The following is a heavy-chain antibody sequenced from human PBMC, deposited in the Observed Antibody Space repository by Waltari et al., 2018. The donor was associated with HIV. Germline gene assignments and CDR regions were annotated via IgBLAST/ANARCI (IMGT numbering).Heavy chain of an antibody. Sequence: EVQLVESGGGLVQPGGSLSPSCAAHGFTFSPFWWAWVRRAPGKGLEWVANIKQDGSEKHYVDSVKGRFTISRDNAKKSLYLQMNSLRAEDTAVYYCARMGLMMYAIGAFDIWGQGTMVTVSS. CDR2: IKQDGSEK. CDR3: ARMGLMMYAIGAFDI. D-gene: IGHD2-8*01. CDR1: GFTFSPFW. V-gene: IGHV3-7*01. J-gene: IGHJ3*02.